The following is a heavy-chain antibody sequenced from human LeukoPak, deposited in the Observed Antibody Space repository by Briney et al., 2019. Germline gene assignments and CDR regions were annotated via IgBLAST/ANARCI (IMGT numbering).Heavy chain of an antibody. D-gene: IGHD3-9*01. CDR3: ARWMPDILGIRYDY. CDR2: IYYSGST. V-gene: IGHV4-61*01. CDR1: GGSVSSGSYY. Sequence: SETLSLTCTVSGGSVSSGSYYWSWTRQPPGKGLEWIGYIYYSGSTNYNPSLKSRVTISVDTSKNQFSLKLSSVTAADTAVYYCARWMPDILGIRYDYWGQGTLVTVSS. J-gene: IGHJ4*02.